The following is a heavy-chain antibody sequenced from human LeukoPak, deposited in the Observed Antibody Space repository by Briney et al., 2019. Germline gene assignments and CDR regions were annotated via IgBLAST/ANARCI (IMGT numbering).Heavy chain of an antibody. V-gene: IGHV4-34*01. J-gene: IGHJ5*02. CDR3: ARSEKVATATGWFDP. D-gene: IGHD5-12*01. CDR2: LSNSGSS. CDR1: GGSFSGYY. Sequence: SETLSLTCAVYGGSFSGYYWSWIRQPPGKGLQWIGSLSNSGSSYYNPSLKGRVNIAVDTSKNQFSLKLTSVTAADTAVYYCARSEKVATATGWFDPWGQGTLVTVSS.